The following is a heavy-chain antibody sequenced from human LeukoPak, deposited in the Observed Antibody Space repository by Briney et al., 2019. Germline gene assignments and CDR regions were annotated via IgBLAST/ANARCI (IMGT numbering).Heavy chain of an antibody. Sequence: ASVKVSCKASGYIFTSYAMHWVRQAPGQRLEWMGWINAGNGNTKYSQKFQGRVTITRDTSASTVYMELSSLRSEDTAVYYCARDIDRVFNWFDPWGQGTLVTASS. CDR2: INAGNGNT. D-gene: IGHD6-13*01. CDR1: GYIFTSYA. CDR3: ARDIDRVFNWFDP. V-gene: IGHV1-3*01. J-gene: IGHJ5*02.